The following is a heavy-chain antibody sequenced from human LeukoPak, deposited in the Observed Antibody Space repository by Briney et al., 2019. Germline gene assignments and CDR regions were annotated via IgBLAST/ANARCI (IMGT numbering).Heavy chain of an antibody. V-gene: IGHV3-53*01. CDR3: ARDRHITGVYYYMDV. CDR2: LYSGGRT. D-gene: IGHD1-1*01. CDR1: GFTVGSNY. Sequence: GGSLRLSCAASGFTVGSNYMSWVRQAPGKGLEWVSLLYSGGRTYYADSVKGRFTISRDNSKNTLFLQMNSLRAEDTAVYYCARDRHITGVYYYMDVWGKGTTVTVSS. J-gene: IGHJ6*04.